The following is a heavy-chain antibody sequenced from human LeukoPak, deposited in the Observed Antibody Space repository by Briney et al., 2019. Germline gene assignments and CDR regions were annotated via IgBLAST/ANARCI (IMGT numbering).Heavy chain of an antibody. J-gene: IGHJ4*02. V-gene: IGHV4-34*01. CDR2: INHSGST. Sequence: SETLSLTCAVYGGSFSGYYWSWIRQPPGKGLEWIGEINHSGSTNYNPSLKSRVTISVDTSKNQFSLKLSSVTAADTAVYYCARGRRPWGFGDYRGQGTLVTVSS. D-gene: IGHD3-10*01. CDR1: GGSFSGYY. CDR3: ARGRRPWGFGDY.